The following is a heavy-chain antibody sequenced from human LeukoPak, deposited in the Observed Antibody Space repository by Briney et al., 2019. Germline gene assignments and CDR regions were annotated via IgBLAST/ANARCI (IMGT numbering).Heavy chain of an antibody. CDR3: ARGHSSGGFDY. J-gene: IGHJ4*02. CDR2: ISSNGGST. V-gene: IGHV3-64*01. D-gene: IGHD6-19*01. CDR1: GFTFSSYA. Sequence: PGGSLRLSCAASGFTFSSYAMHWVRQAPGKGLEYVSAISSNGGSTYYANSVKGRFTISRDNSKNTLYLQMGSLRAEDMAVYYCARGHSSGGFDYWGQGTLVTVSS.